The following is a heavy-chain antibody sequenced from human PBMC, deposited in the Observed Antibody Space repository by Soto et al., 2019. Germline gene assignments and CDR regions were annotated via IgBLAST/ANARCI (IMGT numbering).Heavy chain of an antibody. CDR2: INKDGSQR. Sequence: GGTLSLSCAVSGFTLSNYCMTWVRQGPGKGLEWVGNINKDGSQRNYEDPVQGRCIIARDNGQNSLSLQINSLRVEQTAVYFCVRELRQAYWGKGALVT. J-gene: IGHJ4*02. CDR1: GFTLSNYC. D-gene: IGHD2-21*02. V-gene: IGHV3-7*01. CDR3: VRELRQAY.